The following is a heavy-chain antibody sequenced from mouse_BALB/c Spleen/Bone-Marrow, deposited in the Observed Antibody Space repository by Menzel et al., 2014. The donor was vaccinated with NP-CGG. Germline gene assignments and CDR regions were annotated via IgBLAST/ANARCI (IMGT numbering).Heavy chain of an antibody. CDR2: IDPGNGDT. J-gene: IGHJ2*01. CDR1: GFNIKDYY. Sequence: EVQLQQSGAELVRSGASVKLSCTASGFNIKDYYMHWVKQRPEQGLEWIGWIDPGNGDTEYAPKFQGKATMTADTSSNTAYLRLSSLTSEDTAVYYCNAEHGNYHYFDYWGQGTTLTVSS. D-gene: IGHD6-1*01. V-gene: IGHV14-4*02. CDR3: NAEHGNYHYFDY.